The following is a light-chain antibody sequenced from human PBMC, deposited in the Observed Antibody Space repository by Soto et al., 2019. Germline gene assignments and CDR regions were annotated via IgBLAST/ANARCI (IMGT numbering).Light chain of an antibody. Sequence: DIQMTQSPSTLSASVGDRVTITCRASQSVSYWLAWYQQKPGKAPKVLIYDASTLESGVPSRFSGSGSGTEFTLTISSLQPDDFATYYCQQYNSYPLTFGGGTKVEIK. J-gene: IGKJ4*01. CDR1: QSVSYW. CDR3: QQYNSYPLT. V-gene: IGKV1-5*01. CDR2: DAS.